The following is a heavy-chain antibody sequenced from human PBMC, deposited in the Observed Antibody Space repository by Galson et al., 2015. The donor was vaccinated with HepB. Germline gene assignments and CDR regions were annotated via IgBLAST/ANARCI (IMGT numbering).Heavy chain of an antibody. J-gene: IGHJ5*02. V-gene: IGHV7-4-1*02. CDR2: IITSTGNP. CDR1: GYTFTRHA. CDR3: VRHGNGDDH. D-gene: IGHD4-23*01. Sequence: SCKASGYTFTRHAMNWVRQAPGRGLEWMGWIITSTGNPTYAQGFTGRVVLSLDTSVNTTYLQITSLEAEDTAVYYCVRHGNGDDHWGQGTLVTVSS.